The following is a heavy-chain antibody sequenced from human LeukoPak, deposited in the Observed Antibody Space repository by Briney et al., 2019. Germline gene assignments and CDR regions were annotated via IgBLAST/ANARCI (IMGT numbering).Heavy chain of an antibody. CDR1: SGSISIYY. J-gene: IGHJ4*02. CDR2: IHYSGTT. V-gene: IGHV4-59*08. D-gene: IGHD5-18*01. Sequence: SETLSLNCTVSSGSISIYYWSWIRQPPGKGLEWIGYIHYSGTTNYNPSLKNRVTISVDTSKNQFSLKLTSVTAADTAVYYCARHLYTDMVKVPLDYWGQGTLVTVSS. CDR3: ARHLYTDMVKVPLDY.